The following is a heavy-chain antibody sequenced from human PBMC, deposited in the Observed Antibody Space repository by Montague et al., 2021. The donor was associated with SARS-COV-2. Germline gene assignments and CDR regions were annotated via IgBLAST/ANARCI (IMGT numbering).Heavy chain of an antibody. V-gene: IGHV4-39*02. CDR3: AREEYYYDSSGYSRYYYYGMDV. Sequence: SKTLSLTCTVSGGSISSSSYYWGWIRQPPGKGLEWIGSIYYSGSTYYNPSLKSRVTISVDTSKNQFSLKLSSVTAADTAVYYCAREEYYYDSSGYSRYYYYGMDVWGQGTTVTVSS. J-gene: IGHJ6*02. CDR1: GGSISSSSYY. CDR2: IYYSGST. D-gene: IGHD3-22*01.